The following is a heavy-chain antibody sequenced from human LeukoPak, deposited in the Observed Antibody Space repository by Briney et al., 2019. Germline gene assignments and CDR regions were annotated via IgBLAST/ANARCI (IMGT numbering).Heavy chain of an antibody. D-gene: IGHD4-11*01. CDR1: GGSISSGSYY. V-gene: IGHV4-61*01. CDR2: IYYSGST. Sequence: SQTLSLTCTVSGGSISSGSYYWSWIRQPPGKGLEWIGYIYYSGSTNYNPSLKSRVTISVDTSKNQFSLKLSSVTAADTAVYYCARDPGLQYRYNWFDPWGQGTLVTVSS. CDR3: ARDPGLQYRYNWFDP. J-gene: IGHJ5*02.